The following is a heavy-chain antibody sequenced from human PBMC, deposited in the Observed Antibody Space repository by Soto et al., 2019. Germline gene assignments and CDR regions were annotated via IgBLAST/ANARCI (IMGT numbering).Heavy chain of an antibody. Sequence: PSETLSLTSTVSGGSIRSYYWSWIRQPPGKGLEWIGYIYYSGSTNYNPSLKSRVTISVDTFKNQFSLKLSPVTAADTAVYYCARGASSSWYGYYYYYGMDVWGQGTTVTVSS. D-gene: IGHD6-13*01. CDR1: GGSIRSYY. V-gene: IGHV4-59*01. CDR3: ARGASSSWYGYYYYYGMDV. CDR2: IYYSGST. J-gene: IGHJ6*02.